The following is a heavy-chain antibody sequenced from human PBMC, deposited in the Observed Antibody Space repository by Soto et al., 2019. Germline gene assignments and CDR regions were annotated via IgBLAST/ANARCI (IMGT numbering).Heavy chain of an antibody. V-gene: IGHV4-34*01. CDR3: ARSGYCSGGSCYSYYGMDV. CDR1: GGSFSGYY. D-gene: IGHD2-15*01. CDR2: INHSGST. Sequence: SETLSLTCAVYGGSFSGYYWSWIRQPPGKGLEWIGEINHSGSTNYNPSLKSRVTISVDTSKNQFSLKLSSVTAADTAVYYCARSGYCSGGSCYSYYGMDVWGQGTTVTVSS. J-gene: IGHJ6*02.